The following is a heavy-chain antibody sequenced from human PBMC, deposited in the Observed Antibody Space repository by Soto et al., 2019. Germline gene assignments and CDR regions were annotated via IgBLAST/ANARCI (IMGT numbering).Heavy chain of an antibody. CDR3: ARGGTVVTDAFDI. CDR1: GYTFTGYY. J-gene: IGHJ3*02. D-gene: IGHD2-15*01. CDR2: INPNSGVT. Sequence: ASVKVSCKASGYTFTGYYMHWVRQAPGQGLEWMGWINPNSGVTNYAQKFQGWVTMTRDTSISTAYMELSRLRSDDTAVYYCARGGTVVTDAFDIWGQGTMVPVSS. V-gene: IGHV1-2*04.